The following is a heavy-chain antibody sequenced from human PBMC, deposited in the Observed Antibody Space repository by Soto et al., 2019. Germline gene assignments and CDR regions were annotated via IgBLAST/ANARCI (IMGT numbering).Heavy chain of an antibody. CDR2: IYYSGST. J-gene: IGHJ6*02. V-gene: IGHV4-59*13. CDR3: ARGPYGSGSYPNYYYYGMDV. D-gene: IGHD3-10*01. Sequence: SETLSLTCTVSGGSISSYYWSWIRQPPGKGLEWIGYIYYSGSTNYNPSLKSRVTISVDTSKKQFSLKLSSVTAADTAVYYCARGPYGSGSYPNYYYYGMDVWGQGPTLTVYS. CDR1: GGSISSYY.